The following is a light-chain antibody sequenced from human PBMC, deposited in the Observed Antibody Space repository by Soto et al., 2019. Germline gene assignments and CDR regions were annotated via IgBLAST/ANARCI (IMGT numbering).Light chain of an antibody. Sequence: QSVLTQPASVSGSPGQSITISCTGTSSDVGGYNYVSWYQQHPGKAPKLMIYDVSNRPSGVSNRFSGSKSGNMASLTISGLQAEDEADYYCSSYTSSSPLVFGSGTKLTVL. CDR1: SSDVGGYNY. CDR2: DVS. CDR3: SSYTSSSPLV. J-gene: IGLJ1*01. V-gene: IGLV2-14*01.